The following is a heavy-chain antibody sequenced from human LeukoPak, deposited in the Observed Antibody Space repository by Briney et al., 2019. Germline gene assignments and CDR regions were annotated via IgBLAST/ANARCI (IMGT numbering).Heavy chain of an antibody. J-gene: IGHJ6*02. V-gene: IGHV1-46*01. CDR1: GYTFTSYY. CDR2: INPSGGGT. CDR3: ARVASPYCSGGSCYSVFSSDYYYYGMDV. D-gene: IGHD2-15*01. Sequence: GASVKVSCKASGYTFTSYYMHWVRQAPGQGLEWMGIINPSGGGTSYAQKFQGRVTMTRDTSTSTVYMELSSLRSEDTAVYYCARVASPYCSGGSCYSVFSSDYYYYGMDVWGQGTTVTVSS.